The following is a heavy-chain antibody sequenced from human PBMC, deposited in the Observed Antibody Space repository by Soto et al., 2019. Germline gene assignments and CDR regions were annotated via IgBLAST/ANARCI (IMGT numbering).Heavy chain of an antibody. V-gene: IGHV3-30-3*01. D-gene: IGHD3-10*01. J-gene: IGHJ6*02. CDR2: ISYDGSNK. Sequence: GGSLRLSCAASGFTFSSYSIHWVRQAPGEGLEWVAIISYDGSNKYYADSVKGRFTISRDNSKNTLYVQMNSLGAEDTAVYYCAREPLYYNYYYGMDVWGQGTTVTVS. CDR1: GFTFSSYS. CDR3: AREPLYYNYYYGMDV.